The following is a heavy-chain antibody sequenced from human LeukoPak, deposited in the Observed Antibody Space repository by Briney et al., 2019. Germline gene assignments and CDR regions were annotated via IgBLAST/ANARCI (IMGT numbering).Heavy chain of an antibody. D-gene: IGHD6-19*01. V-gene: IGHV4-59*08. CDR1: GGSISSYY. J-gene: IGHJ4*02. Sequence: PSETLSLTCTVSGGSISSYYWSWIRQPPGKGLEWIGYIYYSGSTNYNPSLKSRVTISVDTSKNQFSLKLSSVTAADTAVYYCATIDPGSGWYPVGCYFDYWGQGTLVTVSS. CDR3: ATIDPGSGWYPVGCYFDY. CDR2: IYYSGST.